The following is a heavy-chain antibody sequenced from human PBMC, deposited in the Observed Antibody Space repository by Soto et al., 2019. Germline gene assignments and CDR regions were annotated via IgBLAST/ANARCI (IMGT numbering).Heavy chain of an antibody. J-gene: IGHJ5*02. CDR1: GYTLTNYY. V-gene: IGHV1-46*01. D-gene: IGHD6-6*01. Sequence: ASVKVSCKASGYTLTNYYMHWVRQAPGQGLEWMGMINPTGGSTTYAQKFQGRVSMTRDTSTNTVYMELSGLRSEDTAVYYCARAYTTSCPGPWGQGTLVTVSS. CDR2: INPTGGST. CDR3: ARAYTTSCPGP.